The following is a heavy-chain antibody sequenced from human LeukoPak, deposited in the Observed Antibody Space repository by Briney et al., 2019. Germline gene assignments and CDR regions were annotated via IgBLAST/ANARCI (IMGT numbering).Heavy chain of an antibody. V-gene: IGHV4-59*11. CDR2: IYYSGST. J-gene: IGHJ4*02. CDR1: GGSISSHY. CDR3: ASSLRVLRYFDR. D-gene: IGHD3-9*01. Sequence: SETLSLTCTVSGGSISSHYWSWIRQPPGKGLEWIGYIYYSGSTNYNPSLKSRVTISVDTSKNQFSLKLSSVTAADTAVYYCASSLRVLRYFDRWGQGTLVTVSS.